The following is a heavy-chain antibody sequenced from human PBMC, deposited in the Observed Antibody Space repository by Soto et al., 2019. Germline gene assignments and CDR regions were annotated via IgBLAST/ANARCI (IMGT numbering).Heavy chain of an antibody. Sequence: QVQLVQSGPEVKKPGASVKVSCKTSGYTFSSYTISWVRQAPGQGLEWMGWISFNNGDTKYAQKFQGRVTMTTDTSTSTAHMELRSLRSDDTAVYYCARDRDVVLVPPPTYDYDYYGMDVWGQGTTVTVSS. J-gene: IGHJ6*02. V-gene: IGHV1-18*04. D-gene: IGHD2-8*02. CDR1: GYTFSSYT. CDR2: ISFNNGDT. CDR3: ARDRDVVLVPPPTYDYDYYGMDV.